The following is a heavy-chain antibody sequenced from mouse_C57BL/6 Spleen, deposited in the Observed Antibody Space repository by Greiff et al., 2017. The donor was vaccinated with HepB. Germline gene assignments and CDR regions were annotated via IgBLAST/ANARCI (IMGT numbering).Heavy chain of an antibody. CDR3: ARSYYGSSYWYFDV. Sequence: SGPELVKPGASVKISCKASGYTFTDYYINWVKQRPGQGLEWIGWIFPGSGSTYYNEKFKGKATLTVDKSSSTAYMLLSSLTSEDSAVYFCARSYYGSSYWYFDVWGTGTTVTVAS. CDR1: GYTFTDYY. D-gene: IGHD1-1*01. CDR2: IFPGSGST. J-gene: IGHJ1*03. V-gene: IGHV1-75*01.